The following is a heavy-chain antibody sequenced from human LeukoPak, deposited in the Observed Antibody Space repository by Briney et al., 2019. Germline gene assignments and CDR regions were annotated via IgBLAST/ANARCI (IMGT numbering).Heavy chain of an antibody. Sequence: GESLKISCKGSGYSSTSYWISWVRQMPGKGLEWMGRIDPSDSYTNYSPSFQGHVTISADKSISTAYLQWSSLKASDTAMYYCARRVTLSDDAFDIWGQGTMVTVSS. J-gene: IGHJ3*02. D-gene: IGHD3-16*02. CDR1: GYSSTSYW. CDR3: ARRVTLSDDAFDI. V-gene: IGHV5-10-1*01. CDR2: IDPSDSYT.